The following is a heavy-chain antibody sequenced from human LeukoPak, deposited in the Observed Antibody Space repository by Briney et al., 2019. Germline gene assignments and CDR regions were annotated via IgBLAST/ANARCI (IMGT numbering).Heavy chain of an antibody. D-gene: IGHD3-22*01. CDR3: AGDYYDSSGYSPGAFDI. J-gene: IGHJ3*02. V-gene: IGHV3-30*01. CDR1: GFTFSSYA. Sequence: GGFLRLSCAASGFTFSSYAMHWVRQAPGKGLEWEAVISYDGSNKYYADSVKGRFTISRDNSKNTLYLQMNSLRAEDTAVYYCAGDYYDSSGYSPGAFDIWGQGTMVTVSS. CDR2: ISYDGSNK.